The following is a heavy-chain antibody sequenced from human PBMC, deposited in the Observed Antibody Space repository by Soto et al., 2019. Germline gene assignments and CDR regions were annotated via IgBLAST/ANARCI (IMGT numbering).Heavy chain of an antibody. Sequence: QVQLVQSGAEVKKPGASVKVSCKASGYTFTSYGISWVRQAPGQGLEWMGWISAYNGNTNYAQKLQGRVTMTADTSTRTAYMELRSLRSDDTAVYYCARAAYCGGDCYSDFDYWGQGTLVTVSS. V-gene: IGHV1-18*04. CDR2: ISAYNGNT. CDR3: ARAAYCGGDCYSDFDY. D-gene: IGHD2-21*02. CDR1: GYTFTSYG. J-gene: IGHJ4*02.